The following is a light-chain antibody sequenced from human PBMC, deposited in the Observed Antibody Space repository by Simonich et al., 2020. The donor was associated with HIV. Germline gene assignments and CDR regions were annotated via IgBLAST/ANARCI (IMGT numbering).Light chain of an antibody. J-gene: IGKJ1*01. CDR1: QTISSW. Sequence: DIQMTQSPSTLSASVGDSVTITCRASQTISSWLAWYQQKPGKAPKLMIYKASSLESWVPSRCSGSGSGTEFTLTISSLQPDDFATYYCQQYKSFPTFGQGTRVEIK. CDR2: KAS. V-gene: IGKV1-5*03. CDR3: QQYKSFPT.